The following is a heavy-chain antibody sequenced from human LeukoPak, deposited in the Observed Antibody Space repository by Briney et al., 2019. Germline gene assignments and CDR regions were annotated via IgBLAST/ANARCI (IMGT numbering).Heavy chain of an antibody. J-gene: IGHJ4*02. V-gene: IGHV3-7*01. Sequence: GGSLRLSCAASGFSFTTYWMSWVRQAPGKGLEWVANIKQDGTEKYYVDSVKGRFTISRDNAKNTLYLQMNSLRPEDTAVYYCAKDQAGYSNYFEHWGQGTPVTVSS. CDR3: AKDQAGYSNYFEH. CDR1: GFSFTTYW. CDR2: IKQDGTEK. D-gene: IGHD5-18*01.